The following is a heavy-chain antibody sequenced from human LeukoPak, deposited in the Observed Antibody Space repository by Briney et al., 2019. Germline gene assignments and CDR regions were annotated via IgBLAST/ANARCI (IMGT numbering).Heavy chain of an antibody. CDR1: GFTFSSYA. D-gene: IGHD2-2*01. J-gene: IGHJ6*03. Sequence: GGSLRFSCAASGFTFSSYAMSWVRQAPGKGLEWVSAISGSGGSTYYADSVKGRFTISRDNSKNTLYLQMNSLRAEDTAVYYCAKDMVVPAANIPYYYYYYMDVWGKGTTVTVSS. CDR2: ISGSGGST. CDR3: AKDMVVPAANIPYYYYYYMDV. V-gene: IGHV3-23*01.